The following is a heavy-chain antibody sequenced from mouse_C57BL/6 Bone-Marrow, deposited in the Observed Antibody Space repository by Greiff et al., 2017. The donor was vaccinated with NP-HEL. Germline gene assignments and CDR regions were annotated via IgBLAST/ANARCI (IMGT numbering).Heavy chain of an antibody. CDR2: IDPSDSYT. D-gene: IGHD3-3*01. Sequence: VQLQQPGAELVMPGASVKLSCKASGYTFTSYWMHWVKQRPGQGLEWIGEIDPSDSYTNYNQKFKGKSTLTVDKSSSTAYMQLSSLTSEDSAVYYCARSGLVYYFDYWGQGTTLTVSS. J-gene: IGHJ2*01. CDR1: GYTFTSYW. CDR3: ARSGLVYYFDY. V-gene: IGHV1-69*01.